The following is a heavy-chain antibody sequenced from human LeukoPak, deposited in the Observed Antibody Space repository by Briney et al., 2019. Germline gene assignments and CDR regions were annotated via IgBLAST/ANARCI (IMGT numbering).Heavy chain of an antibody. V-gene: IGHV4-59*01. D-gene: IGHD6-13*01. Sequence: PSETLSLTCTVSGGSISSYYWSWIRQPPGKGLEWIGYIYCSGSTNYNPSLKSRVTISVDTSKNQFSLKLSSVTAADTAVYYCAREASYSSSWLDYYYGMDVWGQGTTVTVSS. CDR2: IYCSGST. CDR1: GGSISSYY. J-gene: IGHJ6*02. CDR3: AREASYSSSWLDYYYGMDV.